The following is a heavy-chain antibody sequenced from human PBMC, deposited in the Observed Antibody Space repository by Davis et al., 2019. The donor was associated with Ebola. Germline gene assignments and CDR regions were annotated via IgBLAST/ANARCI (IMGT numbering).Heavy chain of an antibody. D-gene: IGHD2-2*01. CDR3: ARRYCSSTSCYGYYYYGMDV. Sequence: SETLSLTCTVSGGSISSSSYYWGWIRQPPGKGLEWIGSIYYSGSTNYNPSLKSRVTISVDKSKNQFSLKLSSVTAADTAVYYCARRYCSSTSCYGYYYYGMDVWG. CDR2: IYYSGST. J-gene: IGHJ6*02. CDR1: GGSISSSSYY. V-gene: IGHV4-39*07.